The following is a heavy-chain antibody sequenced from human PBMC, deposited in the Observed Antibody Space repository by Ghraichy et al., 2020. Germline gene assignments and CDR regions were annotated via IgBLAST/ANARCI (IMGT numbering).Heavy chain of an antibody. CDR3: AKSNSGWYERNWFDP. CDR2: ISGSGGST. D-gene: IGHD6-19*01. CDR1: GFTFSSYA. J-gene: IGHJ5*02. Sequence: GGSLRLSCAASGFTFSSYAMSWVRQAPGKGLEWVSAISGSGGSTYYADSVKGRFTISRDNSKNTLYLQMNSLRAEDTAVYYCAKSNSGWYERNWFDPWGQGTLVTVSS. V-gene: IGHV3-23*01.